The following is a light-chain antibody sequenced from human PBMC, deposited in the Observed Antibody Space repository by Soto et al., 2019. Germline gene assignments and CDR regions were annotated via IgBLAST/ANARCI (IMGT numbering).Light chain of an antibody. Sequence: EIVMTQSPATLSVYPGERATLSCRASQSVRSNLAWYQQKPAQAPRLLIYAASTRATGIPARFSGSGSGTEFTLTISSLQSEDFAVYYCQQYDNWFWTFGQGTKV. CDR1: QSVRSN. V-gene: IGKV3-15*01. CDR2: AAS. J-gene: IGKJ1*01. CDR3: QQYDNWFWT.